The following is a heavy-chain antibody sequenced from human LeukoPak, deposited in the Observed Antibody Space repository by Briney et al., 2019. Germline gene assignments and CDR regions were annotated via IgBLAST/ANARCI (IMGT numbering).Heavy chain of an antibody. J-gene: IGHJ4*02. Sequence: GGSLRLSCAASGFAFSSYNMKWVRQAPGKGLEWVSFISTTSTYIYYADSVKGRFTVSRDNSENLLYLQVHNLRFEDTAVYYCARAGTCSSTSCDGGIEYWGQGTLVTVSS. CDR1: GFAFSSYN. CDR2: ISTTSTYI. CDR3: ARAGTCSSTSCDGGIEY. D-gene: IGHD2-2*01. V-gene: IGHV3-21*06.